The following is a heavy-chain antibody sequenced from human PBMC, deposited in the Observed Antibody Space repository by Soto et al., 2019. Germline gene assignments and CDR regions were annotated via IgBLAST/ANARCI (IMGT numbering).Heavy chain of an antibody. D-gene: IGHD6-19*01. CDR3: ARDYADISVAGIPLLAH. J-gene: IGHJ4*01. Sequence: QVQLVQSGAEVRKSGASVNVSCKAFGFTFTEYAMHWVRQAPGQRLEWMGWINAGTGDTRYSQTLQGRVTITRDTSASTVYMDLSSLRSEDTAVYYCARDYADISVAGIPLLAHWGQGSLVTVSS. CDR1: GFTFTEYA. V-gene: IGHV1-3*01. CDR2: INAGTGDT.